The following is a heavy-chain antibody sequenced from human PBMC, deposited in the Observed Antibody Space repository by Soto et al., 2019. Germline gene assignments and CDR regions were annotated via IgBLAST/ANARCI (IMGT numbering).Heavy chain of an antibody. CDR3: ARGDVLYSSSRTLDY. CDR1: GFTFSSYA. CDR2: ISYDGSNK. J-gene: IGHJ4*02. D-gene: IGHD6-13*01. V-gene: IGHV3-30-3*01. Sequence: QVQLVESGGGVVQPGRSLRLSCAASGFTFSSYAIHWVRQSPGKGLEWVAVISYDGSNKYYADSVKGRFTISRDNSKNTLYLQMNRLRAEDTAVYLCARGDVLYSSSRTLDYWGQVPLVTVAS.